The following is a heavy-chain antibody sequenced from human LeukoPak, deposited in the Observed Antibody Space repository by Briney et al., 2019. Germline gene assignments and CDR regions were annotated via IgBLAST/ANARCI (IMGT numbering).Heavy chain of an antibody. V-gene: IGHV5-51*01. CDR1: GYTFTSSW. Sequence: GESLKISCKGSGYTFTSSWIGWVRQMPGKGLEWMGIIYPGDSDTRYSPSFQGQVTISADKSISTAYLQWSSLKASDTAMYYCARSIYSWELPPNFDYWGQGTLVTVSS. CDR2: IYPGDSDT. CDR3: ARSIYSWELPPNFDY. J-gene: IGHJ4*02. D-gene: IGHD1-26*01.